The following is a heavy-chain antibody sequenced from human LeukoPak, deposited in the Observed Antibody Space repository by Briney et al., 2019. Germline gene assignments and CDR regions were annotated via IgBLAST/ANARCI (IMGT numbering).Heavy chain of an antibody. CDR3: ASSYYDNDAFDI. CDR1: GFTFSSYW. J-gene: IGHJ3*02. CDR2: INSDGSST. V-gene: IGHV3-74*01. Sequence: PGGSLRLSCAASGFTFSSYWMHWVRQAPGKGLVWVSRINSDGSSTSYADSVKGRFTISRDNAKNTLYLQMNSLRAEDTAVYYCASSYYDNDAFDIWGQGTMVTVSS. D-gene: IGHD3-22*01.